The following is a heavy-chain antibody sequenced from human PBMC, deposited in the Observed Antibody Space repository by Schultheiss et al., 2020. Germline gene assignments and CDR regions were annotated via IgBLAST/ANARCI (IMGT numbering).Heavy chain of an antibody. Sequence: ASVKVSCKASGYAFTGYYMHWVRQAPGQGLEWMGRINPNSGGTHYAQNFQGRVTMTRDTSIRIAYMELSRLRSDDTAVYYCARDGGRYCSGGSCYSGHYYYYMDVWGKGTTVTVSS. D-gene: IGHD2-15*01. CDR3: ARDGGRYCSGGSCYSGHYYYYMDV. V-gene: IGHV1-2*06. J-gene: IGHJ6*03. CDR1: GYAFTGYY. CDR2: INPNSGGT.